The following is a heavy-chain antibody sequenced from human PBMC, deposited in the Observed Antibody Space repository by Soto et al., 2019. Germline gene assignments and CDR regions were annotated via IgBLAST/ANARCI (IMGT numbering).Heavy chain of an antibody. CDR3: ARAQYHDSCGYFYY. D-gene: IGHD3-3*01. V-gene: IGHV1-18*01. J-gene: IGHJ4*02. CDR1: GYTFFSYG. CDR2: ISAYNGNT. Sequence: ASVKVSCKASGYTFFSYGISWVRQAPGQGLEWMGWISAYNGNTNYAQKLQGRVTMTTDTSTKTAYMELRSLRSDDTAIYYCARAQYHDSCGYFYYWGQGTQVTVSS.